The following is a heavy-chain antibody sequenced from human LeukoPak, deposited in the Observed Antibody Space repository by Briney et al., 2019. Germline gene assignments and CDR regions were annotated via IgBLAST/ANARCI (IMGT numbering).Heavy chain of an antibody. CDR2: INTNTGNP. V-gene: IGHV7-4-1*02. D-gene: IGHD3-10*01. J-gene: IGHJ4*02. CDR3: ARDLPYYGSGSPGPGNDY. Sequence: ASVKVSCKASGYTFTSYAMNWVRQAPGQGLGWMGWINTNTGNPTYAQGFTGRFVFSLDTSVSTAYLQISSLKAEDTAVYYCARDLPYYGSGSPGPGNDYWGQGTLVTVSS. CDR1: GYTFTSYA.